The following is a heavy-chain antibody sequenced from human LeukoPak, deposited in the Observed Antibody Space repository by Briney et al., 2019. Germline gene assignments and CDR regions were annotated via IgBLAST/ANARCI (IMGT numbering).Heavy chain of an antibody. J-gene: IGHJ5*02. Sequence: SETLSLICAVYGGSFSGYYWSWIRQPPGKGLEWIGEINHSGSTNYNPSLKSRVTISVDTSKNQFSLKLSSVTAADTAVYYCARHPPLMVRGVRDWANWFDPWGQGTLVTVSS. D-gene: IGHD3-10*01. CDR3: ARHPPLMVRGVRDWANWFDP. CDR2: INHSGST. V-gene: IGHV4-34*01. CDR1: GGSFSGYY.